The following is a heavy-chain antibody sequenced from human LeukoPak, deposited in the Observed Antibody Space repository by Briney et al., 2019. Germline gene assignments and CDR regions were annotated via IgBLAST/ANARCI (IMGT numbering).Heavy chain of an antibody. J-gene: IGHJ3*02. CDR3: ARPGYSSRRGAFDI. V-gene: IGHV4-34*01. Sequence: PSETLSLTCAVYGGSFSGYHWSWIRQPPGKGLEWIGEINHSGSTNYNPSLKSRVTISVDTSKNQFSLKLSSVTAADTAVYYCARPGYSSRRGAFDIWGQGTMVTVSS. CDR1: GGSFSGYH. D-gene: IGHD6-13*01. CDR2: INHSGST.